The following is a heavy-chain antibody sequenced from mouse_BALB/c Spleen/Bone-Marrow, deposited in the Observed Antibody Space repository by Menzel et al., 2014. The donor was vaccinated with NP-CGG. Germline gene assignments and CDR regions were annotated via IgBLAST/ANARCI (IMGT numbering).Heavy chain of an antibody. CDR3: ARERTSYDY. CDR2: ISSGSSII. CDR1: GFTLSYFG. Sequence: EVMLVESGGGLVQPGGFRKLSCAASGFTLSYFGMHWVRQAPEKGLEWVAYISSGSSIIYYADTVKGRFTISRDNPKNTLFLQMTSLRSEDTAMYYCARERTSYDYWGQGTTLTASS. J-gene: IGHJ2*01. V-gene: IGHV5-17*02. D-gene: IGHD5-5*01.